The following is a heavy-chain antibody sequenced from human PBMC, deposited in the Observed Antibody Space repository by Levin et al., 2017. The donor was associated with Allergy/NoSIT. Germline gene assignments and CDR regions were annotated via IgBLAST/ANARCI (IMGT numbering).Heavy chain of an antibody. V-gene: IGHV4-39*07. CDR2: IYYSGST. J-gene: IGHJ4*02. CDR1: GGSISSSSYY. Sequence: SETLSLTCTVSGGSISSSSYYWGWIRQPPGKGLEWIGSIYYSGSTYYNPSLKSRVTISVDTSKNQFSLKLSSVTAADTAVYYCARSVVRGVIISYWGQGTLVTVSS. D-gene: IGHD3-10*01. CDR3: ARSVVRGVIISY.